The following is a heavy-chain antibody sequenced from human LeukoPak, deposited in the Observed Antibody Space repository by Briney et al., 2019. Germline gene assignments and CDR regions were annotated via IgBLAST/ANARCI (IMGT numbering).Heavy chain of an antibody. CDR2: ISPTGSTT. D-gene: IGHD5/OR15-5a*01. J-gene: IGHJ4*02. CDR3: VRDMSTADLDH. V-gene: IGHV3-74*01. Sequence: PGGSLRLSCTASGFSFSGHWMHWARQLPGKGLVWVSRISPTGSTTSYADSVKGRFTVSRDNAKNTLYLQMDSLRAEDTAVYYCVRDMSTADLDHWGLGTLVTVFS. CDR1: GFSFSGHW.